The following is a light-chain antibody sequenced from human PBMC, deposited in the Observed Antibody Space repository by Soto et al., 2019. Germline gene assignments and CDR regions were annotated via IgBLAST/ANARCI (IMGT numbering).Light chain of an antibody. Sequence: QSALTQPASVSGSPGQSITISCTGTSSDVGNYNLVSWYQQYPGKAPKLLIYAASKRPSGVSNRFSGSKSGDTASLTISGLQTEDEADYYCTSFALTATLVFGGGTKVTVL. CDR2: AAS. CDR1: SSDVGNYNL. V-gene: IGLV2-23*01. CDR3: TSFALTATLV. J-gene: IGLJ3*02.